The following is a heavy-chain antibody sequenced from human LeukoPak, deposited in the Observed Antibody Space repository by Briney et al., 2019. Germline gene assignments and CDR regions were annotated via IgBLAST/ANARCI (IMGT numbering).Heavy chain of an antibody. CDR3: AKDRSCINDECHGDFDY. J-gene: IGHJ4*02. Sequence: GGSLRLSCAASGFIFSSYAMSWVRQAPGKGLEWVSTISGSGGSTYYADSVKGRFTISRDNSKNTVYLQMNSLRAEDTAVYYCAKDRSCINDECHGDFDYWGQGTLVTVSS. V-gene: IGHV3-23*01. D-gene: IGHD2-8*01. CDR1: GFIFSSYA. CDR2: ISGSGGST.